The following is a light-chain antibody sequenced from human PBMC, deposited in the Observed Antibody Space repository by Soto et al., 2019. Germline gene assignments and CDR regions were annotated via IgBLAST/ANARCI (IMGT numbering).Light chain of an antibody. Sequence: QSVLTQPASVSGSPGQSITLSCTGTSSDVGSYNLVSWYQQHPGKAPKLMISEGCKRPSGVSNRFSGSKSGNTASLTISGIQAEDEADYYCCSFSGGSTYVFGTWTKLTVL. J-gene: IGLJ1*01. CDR2: EGC. V-gene: IGLV2-23*01. CDR1: SSDVGSYNL. CDR3: CSFSGGSTYV.